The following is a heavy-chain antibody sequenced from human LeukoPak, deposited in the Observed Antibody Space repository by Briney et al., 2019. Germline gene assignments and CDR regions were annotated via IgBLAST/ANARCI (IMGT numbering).Heavy chain of an antibody. Sequence: GGSLRLSCAASGFTFSSYRMNWVRQAPGKGLEWASSISSSSSYIYYADSVKGRFTISRHNAKNSQYLQMNSLRTEDTAVYYCARTYDSSANWFDPWGQGTLVTVSS. V-gene: IGHV3-21*01. CDR2: ISSSSSYI. D-gene: IGHD3-22*01. CDR3: ARTYDSSANWFDP. CDR1: GFTFSSYR. J-gene: IGHJ5*02.